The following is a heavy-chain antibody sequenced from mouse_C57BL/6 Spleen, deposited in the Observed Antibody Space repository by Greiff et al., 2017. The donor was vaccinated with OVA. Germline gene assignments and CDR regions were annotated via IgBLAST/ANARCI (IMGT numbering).Heavy chain of an antibody. J-gene: IGHJ2*01. D-gene: IGHD2-12*01. Sequence: QVQLKQPGAELVRPGSSVKLSCKASGYTFTSYWLDWVKQRPGQGLEWIGNIYPSDSETHYNQKFKDKATLTVDKSSSTAYMQLSSLTSEDSAVYYCARSDYTLFDYWGQGTTLTVSS. CDR1: GYTFTSYW. CDR3: ARSDYTLFDY. CDR2: IYPSDSET. V-gene: IGHV1-61*01.